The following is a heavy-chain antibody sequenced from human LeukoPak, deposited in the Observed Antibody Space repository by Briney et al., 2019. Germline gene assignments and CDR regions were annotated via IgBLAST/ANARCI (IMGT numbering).Heavy chain of an antibody. Sequence: SVKVSCKASGYTFTSYYMHWVRQAPGQGLEWMGRIIPILGIANYAQKFQGRVTITADKSTSTAYMELSSLRSEDTAVYYCARGNYDFWSGHRYWGQGTLVTVSS. J-gene: IGHJ4*02. D-gene: IGHD3-3*01. CDR3: ARGNYDFWSGHRY. CDR2: IIPILGIA. V-gene: IGHV1-69*04. CDR1: GYTFTSYY.